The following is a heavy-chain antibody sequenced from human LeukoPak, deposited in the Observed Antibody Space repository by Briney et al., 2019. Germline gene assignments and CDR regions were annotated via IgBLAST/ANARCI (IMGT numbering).Heavy chain of an antibody. CDR2: IRYDGSNK. V-gene: IGHV3-30*02. Sequence: GGSLRLSCAASGFTFSSYGMHWVRQAPGKGLEWVAFIRYDGSNKYYADSVKGRFTISRDNSQKTLYLQMNSLRAEDTAVYYCARGAARMVEMATIISFEYWGQGTLVTVSS. CDR1: GFTFSSYG. CDR3: ARGAARMVEMATIISFEY. D-gene: IGHD5-24*01. J-gene: IGHJ4*02.